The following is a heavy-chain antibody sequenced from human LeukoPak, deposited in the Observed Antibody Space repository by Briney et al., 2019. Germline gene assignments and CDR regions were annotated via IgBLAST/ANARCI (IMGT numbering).Heavy chain of an antibody. CDR2: IYHSGST. Sequence: SETLSLTCAVSGYSISSGYYWGWIRQPPGKGLEWIGSIYHSGSTYYNPSLKSRVTITVDTSKNQFSLKLSSVTAADTAVYYCARPKMATNDAFDIWGQGTMVTVSS. J-gene: IGHJ3*02. V-gene: IGHV4-38-2*01. CDR1: GYSISSGYY. CDR3: ARPKMATNDAFDI. D-gene: IGHD5-24*01.